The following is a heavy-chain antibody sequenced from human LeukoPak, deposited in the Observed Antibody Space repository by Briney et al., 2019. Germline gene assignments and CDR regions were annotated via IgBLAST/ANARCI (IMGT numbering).Heavy chain of an antibody. D-gene: IGHD3-3*02. CDR3: AKTGPFDYFDS. V-gene: IGHV3-9*01. J-gene: IGHJ4*02. CDR2: ISWNSGSI. Sequence: GRSLRLSCAASGFTFDDYAMHWVRQAPGKGLEWVSGISWNSGSIGYADSVKGRITISRDNAKNSLYLQMNSLRAEDTALYYCAKTGPFDYFDSWGQGTLVTVSS. CDR1: GFTFDDYA.